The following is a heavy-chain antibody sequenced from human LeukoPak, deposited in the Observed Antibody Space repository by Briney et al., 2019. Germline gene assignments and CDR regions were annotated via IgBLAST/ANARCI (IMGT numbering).Heavy chain of an antibody. J-gene: IGHJ4*02. CDR3: ARVGYFDWFDY. CDR1: GYTFTSYY. V-gene: IGHV1-46*01. CDR2: INPSGGST. Sequence: VASVKVSCKASGYTFTSYYMHWVRQAPGQGLEWMGIINPSGGSTSYAQKFQGRVTMTRDMSTSTVYMELSSLRSEDTAVYYCARVGYFDWFDYWGQGTLVTVSS. D-gene: IGHD3-9*01.